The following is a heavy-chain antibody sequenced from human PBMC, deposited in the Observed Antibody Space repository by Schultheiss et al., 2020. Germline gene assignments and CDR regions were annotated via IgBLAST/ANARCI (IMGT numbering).Heavy chain of an antibody. D-gene: IGHD6-13*01. CDR1: GFSLSTSGVG. Sequence: SGPTLVKPTQTLTLTCTFSGFSLSTSGVGVGWIRQPPGKALEWLARIDWDDDKYYSTSLKSRLTITKDTSKNQVVLTMTNMDPVDSATYYCAHATMYSSSWYPSFDYWGQGTLVTVSS. J-gene: IGHJ4*02. V-gene: IGHV2-5*02. CDR3: AHATMYSSSWYPSFDY. CDR2: IDWDDDK.